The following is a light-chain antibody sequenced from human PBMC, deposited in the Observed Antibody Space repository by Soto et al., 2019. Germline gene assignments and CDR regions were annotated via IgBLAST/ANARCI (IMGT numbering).Light chain of an antibody. CDR1: QDVSIF. Sequence: EILLAQSPATLSLSPGDRATLSCKASQDVSIFLAWYQQKPGHAPRLLIHDASNRATGVPARFSGSGSGRDFTLTITSLEPEDFAFYYCQQRSTCLYTFGQGTKLEV. CDR2: DAS. J-gene: IGKJ2*01. CDR3: QQRSTCLYT. V-gene: IGKV3-11*02.